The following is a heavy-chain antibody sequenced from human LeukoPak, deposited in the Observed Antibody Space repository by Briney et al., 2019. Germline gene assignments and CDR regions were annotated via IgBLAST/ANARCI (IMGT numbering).Heavy chain of an antibody. Sequence: SETLSLTCAVYGGSFSCYYWSWIRQPPGKGLEWIGEINHSGSTNYNPSLKSRVTISVDTSKNQFSLKLSSVTAADTAVYYCARGGYCTNGVCYHFDYWGQGTLVTVSS. CDR1: GGSFSCYY. CDR3: ARGGYCTNGVCYHFDY. D-gene: IGHD2-8*01. J-gene: IGHJ4*02. CDR2: INHSGST. V-gene: IGHV4-34*01.